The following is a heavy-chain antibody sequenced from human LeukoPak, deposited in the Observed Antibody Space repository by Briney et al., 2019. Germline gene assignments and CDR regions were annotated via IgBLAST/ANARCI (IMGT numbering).Heavy chain of an antibody. D-gene: IGHD3-10*01. CDR2: LNWNGDNT. V-gene: IGHV3-20*04. CDR3: ARDRYYGSGSQKPFDY. CDR1: GFXFDDYG. Sequence: GGSLRLSCAASGFXFDDYGMSWVRQAPGKGLEWVSCLNWNGDNTGYADSVKGRFTISRDNAKNSLYLQMNSLRAEDTALYYCARDRYYGSGSQKPFDYWGQGTLVTVSS. J-gene: IGHJ4*02.